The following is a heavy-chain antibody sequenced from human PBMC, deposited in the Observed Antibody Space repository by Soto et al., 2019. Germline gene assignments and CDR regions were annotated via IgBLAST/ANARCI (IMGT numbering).Heavy chain of an antibody. V-gene: IGHV4-59*01. CDR3: ARGPFGHDYSVDY. CDR2: IYYSGST. Sequence: SETLSLTCTVSGGSISSYYWTWIRQPPGKGLEWIGYIYYSGSTNYNPSLKSRVTISVDTSKNQFSLKLSSVTAADTAVYYCARGPFGHDYSVDYWGQGTLVTVSS. J-gene: IGHJ4*02. D-gene: IGHD4-4*01. CDR1: GGSISSYY.